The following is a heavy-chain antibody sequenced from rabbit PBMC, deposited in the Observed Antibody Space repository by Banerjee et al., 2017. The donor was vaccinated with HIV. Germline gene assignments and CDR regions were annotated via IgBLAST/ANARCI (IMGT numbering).Heavy chain of an antibody. Sequence: QEQLEESGGGLVQPEGSLTLTCKAAGFELSSSYYISWVRQAPGKGLEWIGCINTSSGNTVYASWAKGRFTISKTSSTTVTLQMTSLTAADTATYFCARDLAGAIGWNFVLWGQGTLVTVS. CDR3: ARDLAGAIGWNFVL. CDR1: GFELSSSYY. CDR2: INTSSGNT. V-gene: IGHV1S45*01. D-gene: IGHD4-1*01. J-gene: IGHJ3*01.